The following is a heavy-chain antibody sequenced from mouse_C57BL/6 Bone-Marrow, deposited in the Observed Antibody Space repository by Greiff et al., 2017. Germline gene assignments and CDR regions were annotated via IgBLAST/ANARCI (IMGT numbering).Heavy chain of an antibody. V-gene: IGHV5-6*02. CDR2: ISSGGSYT. Sequence: EVKLVESGGDLVKPGGSLKLSCAASGFTFSSYGMSWVRQTPDKRLEWVATISSGGSYTYYPDSVKGRFTIYRDNAKNTLYLQMSSLKSEDTAMYYCARHLTSDYWGQGTTLTVSS. J-gene: IGHJ2*01. D-gene: IGHD4-1*01. CDR3: ARHLTSDY. CDR1: GFTFSSYG.